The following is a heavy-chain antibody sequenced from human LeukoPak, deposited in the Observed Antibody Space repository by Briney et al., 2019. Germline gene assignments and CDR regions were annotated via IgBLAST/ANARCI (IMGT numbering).Heavy chain of an antibody. CDR2: IYYSGTT. J-gene: IGHJ5*02. CDR1: GGSISSSIYY. CDR3: AKITPGDYARERFNWFDP. D-gene: IGHD4-17*01. V-gene: IGHV4-39*07. Sequence: PSETLSLTCSVSGGSISSSIYYWGWIRQPPGKGLEWIGNIYYSGTTYQNPSLKRRVTISVDTSKNQFSLKLSSVTAADTAVYYCAKITPGDYARERFNWFDPWGQGTLVTVSS.